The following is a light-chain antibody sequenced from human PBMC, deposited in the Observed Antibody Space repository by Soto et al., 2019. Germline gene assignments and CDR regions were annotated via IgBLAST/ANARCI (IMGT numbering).Light chain of an antibody. Sequence: EIVLTHSPSTLSLSPGGRSNLSCRASQSVSSYLDWYQKKPGKAPRLLIYGASIRATGIPARLSGSGYRTDLTITISSIEHEDFEVYYCHQHSNWPLTFGGGTKVDIK. J-gene: IGKJ4*01. CDR2: GAS. V-gene: IGKV3-11*01. CDR1: QSVSSY. CDR3: HQHSNWPLT.